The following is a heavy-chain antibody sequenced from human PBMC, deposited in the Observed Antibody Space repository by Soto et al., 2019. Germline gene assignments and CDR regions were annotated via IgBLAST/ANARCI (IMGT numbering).Heavy chain of an antibody. J-gene: IGHJ4*02. CDR3: ATLYCSSSSCQLDY. D-gene: IGHD2-2*01. CDR2: ISGYNFNT. V-gene: IGHV1-18*01. CDR1: GYTFTSYG. Sequence: QVQLVQSGTEVKKPGASVKVSCKASGYTFTSYGISWIRQAPGQGPEWMGWISGYNFNTFYTQKFQGRVTVTSDTSTNTAYMELRGLRSDDTAAYYCATLYCSSSSCQLDYWGQGTLVTVSS.